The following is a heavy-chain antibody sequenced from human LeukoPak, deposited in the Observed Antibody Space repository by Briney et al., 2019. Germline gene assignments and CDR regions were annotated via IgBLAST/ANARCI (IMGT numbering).Heavy chain of an antibody. CDR3: ARVTMVRGARYMDV. Sequence: SETLSLTCTVSGGSISSYFWSWIRQPPGKGLEWIGYIYYSGSTNYNPSLKRRVTISVDTSKHQLSLTLSSVTAADTAVYYCARVTMVRGARYMDVWGKGTTVTVSS. J-gene: IGHJ6*03. CDR1: GGSISSYF. D-gene: IGHD3-10*01. CDR2: IYYSGST. V-gene: IGHV4-59*01.